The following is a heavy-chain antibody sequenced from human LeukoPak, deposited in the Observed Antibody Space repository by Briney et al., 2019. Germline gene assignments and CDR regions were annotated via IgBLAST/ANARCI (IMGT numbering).Heavy chain of an antibody. CDR3: GADGNFYAGLYQFDF. D-gene: IGHD2/OR15-2a*01. CDR1: GYTFTSYY. CDR2: INPSGGST. Sequence: ASVKVSCKASGYTFTSYYLHWVRQAPGQGLEWMGIINPSGGSTTYAQKFQGRVTMTRDTSTSTVYMDLSSLRSEDTAVYYCGADGNFYAGLYQFDFWGQGTLLTVSS. V-gene: IGHV1-46*01. J-gene: IGHJ4*02.